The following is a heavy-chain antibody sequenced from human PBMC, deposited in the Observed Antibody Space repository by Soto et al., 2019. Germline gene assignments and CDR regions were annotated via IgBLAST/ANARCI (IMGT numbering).Heavy chain of an antibody. D-gene: IGHD6-19*01. CDR1: GFMFDSYA. J-gene: IGHJ4*02. CDR2: ISSGGDRI. Sequence: EVQLVESGGGLVQPGGSLRLSCVACGFMFDSYAMNWVRQAPGKGREWVSYISSGGDRIYYAVSLKCRITISRDNARNSLSLQMIILSDEDTAVYYCTKSADSAGWGVDFWGQGTLVTVSS. V-gene: IGHV3-48*02. CDR3: TKSADSAGWGVDF.